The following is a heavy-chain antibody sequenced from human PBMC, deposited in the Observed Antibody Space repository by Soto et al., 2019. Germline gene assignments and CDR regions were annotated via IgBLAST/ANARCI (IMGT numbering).Heavy chain of an antibody. CDR3: ARDSSNGRCVGICYYYGMDV. Sequence: PAGSLRLSCAASGFTFSSYSMNWVRQAPGKGLEWVSYISSSSSTIYYSDSVKGRFTISRDNAKTSLYLQMNSLRGEDTAVYYCARDSSNGRCVGICYYYGMDVWGQGTTVTVSS. CDR2: ISSSSSTI. CDR1: GFTFSSYS. J-gene: IGHJ6*02. V-gene: IGHV3-48*01. D-gene: IGHD2-2*01.